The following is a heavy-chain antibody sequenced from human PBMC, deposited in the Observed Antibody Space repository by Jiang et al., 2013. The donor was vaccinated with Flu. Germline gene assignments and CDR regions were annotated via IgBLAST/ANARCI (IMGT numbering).Heavy chain of an antibody. D-gene: IGHD6-19*01. CDR1: SFTNYW. CDR2: IXLDDSDT. V-gene: IGHV5-51*01. Sequence: SFTNYWIAWVRQMPGKGLEWMGIIXLDDSDTKYSPSFQGQVTISADKSNSTAYLQWSSLKASDSAMYYCASLLAVATTSAEYFQNWGQGTLVTVSS. J-gene: IGHJ1*01. CDR3: ASLLAVATTSAEYFQN.